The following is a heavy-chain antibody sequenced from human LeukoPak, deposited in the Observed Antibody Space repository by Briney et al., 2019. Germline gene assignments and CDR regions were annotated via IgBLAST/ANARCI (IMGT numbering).Heavy chain of an antibody. CDR3: AKDGTRYCSSTGCYWGVDY. CDR2: ISYDGSNK. Sequence: PGRSLRLSCAASGFTFSSYGMHWVRQAPGKGLEWVAVISYDGSNKYYADSVKGRFTISRDNSKNTLYLQMNSLRAEDTAVYYCAKDGTRYCSSTGCYWGVDYWGQGTLVTVSS. V-gene: IGHV3-30*18. CDR1: GFTFSSYG. J-gene: IGHJ4*02. D-gene: IGHD2-2*01.